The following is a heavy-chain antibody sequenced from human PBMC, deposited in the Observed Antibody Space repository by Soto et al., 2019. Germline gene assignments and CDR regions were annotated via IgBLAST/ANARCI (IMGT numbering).Heavy chain of an antibody. J-gene: IGHJ4*02. Sequence: QVQLVESGGGVVQPGRSLRLSCAVSGFTFSSYGMNWVRQAPGKGLEWVAAIYYDGSNKYYADSVRGRFTISRDNFKNTLYLHMNSLRAEDTAVYYCARDSKDDSSGYYAGFDYWGQGTLVTASS. CDR1: GFTFSSYG. V-gene: IGHV3-33*01. CDR3: ARDSKDDSSGYYAGFDY. CDR2: IYYDGSNK. D-gene: IGHD3-22*01.